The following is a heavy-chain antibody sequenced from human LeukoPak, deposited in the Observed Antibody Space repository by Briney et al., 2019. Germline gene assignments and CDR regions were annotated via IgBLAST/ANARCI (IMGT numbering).Heavy chain of an antibody. V-gene: IGHV3-48*03. CDR2: ISSSGSTI. J-gene: IGHJ4*02. Sequence: GGSLRLSCAASGFTFSSYEMNWVRPAPGKGLEWVAYISSSGSTIYYADSVKGRFTISRDNAKNSLYLQMNSLRAEDTAVYYCARGPSTVTTDYFDYWGQGTLVTVSS. D-gene: IGHD4-11*01. CDR1: GFTFSSYE. CDR3: ARGPSTVTTDYFDY.